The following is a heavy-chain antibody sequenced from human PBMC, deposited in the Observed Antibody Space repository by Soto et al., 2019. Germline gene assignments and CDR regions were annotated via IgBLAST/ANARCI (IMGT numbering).Heavy chain of an antibody. CDR1: GGSISSYY. CDR3: ARELGGYFDY. CDR2: IYYSGST. D-gene: IGHD3-22*01. Sequence: SETLSLTCTVSGGSISSYYWSWIRQPPGKGLEWIGYIYYSGSTNYNPSLKSRVTISVDTSKNQFSLKLSSVTAADTAVYYCARELGGYFDYWGQGTLVTVSS. J-gene: IGHJ4*02. V-gene: IGHV4-59*01.